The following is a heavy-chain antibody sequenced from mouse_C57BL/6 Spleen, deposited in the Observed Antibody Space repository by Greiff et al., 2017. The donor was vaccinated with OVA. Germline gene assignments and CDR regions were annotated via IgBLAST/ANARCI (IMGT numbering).Heavy chain of an antibody. J-gene: IGHJ4*01. V-gene: IGHV5-17*01. CDR3: ARRVTTVVRYAMDY. Sequence: DVMLVESGGGLVKPGGSLKLSCAASGFTFSDYGMHWVRQAPEKGLEWVAYISSGSSTIYYADTVKGRFTISRDNAKNTLFLQMTSLRSEDTAMYYCARRVTTVVRYAMDYWGQGTSVTVSS. CDR2: ISSGSSTI. D-gene: IGHD1-1*01. CDR1: GFTFSDYG.